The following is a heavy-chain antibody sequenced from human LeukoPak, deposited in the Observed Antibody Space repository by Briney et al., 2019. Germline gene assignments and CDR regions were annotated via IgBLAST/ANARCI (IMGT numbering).Heavy chain of an antibody. CDR2: IYHSGST. D-gene: IGHD3-22*01. CDR1: DGSISSGGYS. J-gene: IGHJ4*02. V-gene: IGHV4-30-2*01. CDR3: ARSEYYDSSGYFGY. Sequence: SETLSLTCTVSDGSISSGGYSWSWIRQPPGKGLEWIGYIYHSGSTYYNPSLKSRVTISVDRSKNQFSLKLSSVTAADTAVYYCARSEYYDSSGYFGYWGQGTLVTVSS.